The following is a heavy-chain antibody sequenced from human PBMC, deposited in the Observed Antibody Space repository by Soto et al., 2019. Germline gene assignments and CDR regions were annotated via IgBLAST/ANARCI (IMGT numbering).Heavy chain of an antibody. D-gene: IGHD5-12*01. CDR1: GFTFSNAW. J-gene: IGHJ4*02. CDR2: VKSKTDGGTI. CDR3: IGTYSGTSIRFDY. V-gene: IGHV3-15*01. Sequence: EVQLVESGGGLVKPGGSLRLSCAASGFTFSNAWMTWVRQAPGKGLEWVGRVKSKTDGGTIDYAAPVKDRFTISRDDSKNMLYLQTNSLKTEDTAVYYCIGTYSGTSIRFDYWGQGTLVTVSS.